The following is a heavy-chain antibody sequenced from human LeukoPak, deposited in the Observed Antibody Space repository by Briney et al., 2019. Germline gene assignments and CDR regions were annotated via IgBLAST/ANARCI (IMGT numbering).Heavy chain of an antibody. V-gene: IGHV4-59*01. Sequence: SETLSLTCTLSGGSISTVNWSWIRERPEKGVEWIGYIYHSGSTNYNPSLKSRVTISVDTSKNQFSLKLSSVTAADTAVYYCARGGGYASPIGYWGQGALVTVSS. CDR3: ARGGGYASPIGY. J-gene: IGHJ4*02. D-gene: IGHD5-12*01. CDR2: IYHSGST. CDR1: GGSISTVN.